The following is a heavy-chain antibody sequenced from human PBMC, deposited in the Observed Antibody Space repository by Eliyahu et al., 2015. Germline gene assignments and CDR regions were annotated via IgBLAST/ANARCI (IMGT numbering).Heavy chain of an antibody. Sequence: QVQLQESGPGLVKPSETLSLTCTVXGDSISNGXYFWSWIRQHPGKGVEWIGNIRYSGSTYYNPSLKSRLTISVGTSKNQLSLKLSSVTAADTAVYYCARTYGTSGYYFGSLDYWGQGTLVTVSS. CDR3: ARTYGTSGYYFGSLDY. J-gene: IGHJ4*02. CDR1: GDSISNGXYF. CDR2: IRYSGST. D-gene: IGHD3-22*01. V-gene: IGHV4-31*03.